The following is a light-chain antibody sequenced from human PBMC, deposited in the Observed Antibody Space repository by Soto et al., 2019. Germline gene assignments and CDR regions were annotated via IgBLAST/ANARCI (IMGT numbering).Light chain of an antibody. CDR3: QQYNDWPPLT. Sequence: IVMPPSPAILSLSPGERATLSCRASQSVSRNVAWYQQKPGQAPRLLISEASTRAPGIPARFSGSGSGTEFSLTISSLQSEDFALYYCQQYNDWPPLTFGGGTKGEI. V-gene: IGKV3D-15*01. J-gene: IGKJ4*01. CDR1: QSVSRN. CDR2: EAS.